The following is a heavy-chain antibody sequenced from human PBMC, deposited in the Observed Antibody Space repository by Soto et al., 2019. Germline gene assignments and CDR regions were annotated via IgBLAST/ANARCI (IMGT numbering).Heavy chain of an antibody. CDR2: INAGNGNT. D-gene: IGHD6-13*01. Sequence: QVQLVQSGAEVKKPGASVKVSCKASGYTFTSYAMHWVRQAPGQRLEWMGWINAGNGNTKYSQKFQGRVTITRDTSASRAYMELSSLRSEARAVNYWARDAAAAGLDYWGKGTLVTVSS. V-gene: IGHV1-3*01. CDR3: ARDAAAAGLDY. CDR1: GYTFTSYA. J-gene: IGHJ4*02.